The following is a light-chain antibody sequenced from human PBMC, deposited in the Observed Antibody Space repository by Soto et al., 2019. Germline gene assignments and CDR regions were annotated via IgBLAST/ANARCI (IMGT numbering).Light chain of an antibody. CDR1: QSVSSNY. V-gene: IGKV3-20*01. J-gene: IGKJ1*01. CDR2: GAS. CDR3: HQYGSAPWT. Sequence: IVLTQSPCTLSLSPGERGALSCRASQSVSSNYVAWYQQKPGQAPRLLISGASNRATGTPDRFRGSGSGTDFTLAITRLEPEDFAVYYCHQYGSAPWTFGQGTKVDIK.